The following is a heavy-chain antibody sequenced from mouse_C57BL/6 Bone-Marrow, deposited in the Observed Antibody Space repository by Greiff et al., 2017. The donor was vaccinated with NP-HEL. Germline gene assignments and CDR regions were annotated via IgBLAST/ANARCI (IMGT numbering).Heavy chain of an antibody. CDR1: GFTFSDYY. V-gene: IGHV5-16*01. D-gene: IGHD2-5*01. J-gene: IGHJ1*03. CDR2: INYDGSST. CDR3: ARGAYSNYWYFDV. Sequence: EVQRVESEGGLVQPGSSMKLSCTASGFTFSDYYMAWVRQVPEKGLEWVANINYDGSSTYYLDSLKSRFIISRDNAKNILYLQMSSLKSEDTATYYCARGAYSNYWYFDVWGTGTTVTVSS.